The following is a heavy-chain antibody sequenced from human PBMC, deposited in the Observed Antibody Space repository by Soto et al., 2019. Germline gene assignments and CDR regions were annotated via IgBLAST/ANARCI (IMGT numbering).Heavy chain of an antibody. Sequence: QVQLVESGGGLVKPGGSLRLSCTASGFTFTDHYMTWIRQAPGKGLAWVSYINSGGRNIYYADSVRGRFTISRNNAKNPAYLQMSSLRAEDTAIYYCALDIRGANWGPGTLVIVSS. D-gene: IGHD3-10*01. CDR1: GFTFTDHY. V-gene: IGHV3-11*04. CDR2: INSGGRNI. J-gene: IGHJ4*02. CDR3: ALDIRGAN.